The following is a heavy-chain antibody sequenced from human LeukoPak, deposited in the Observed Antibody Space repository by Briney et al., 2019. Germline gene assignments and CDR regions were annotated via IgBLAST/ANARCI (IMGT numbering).Heavy chain of an antibody. V-gene: IGHV1-18*01. Sequence: ASVKLSSKASGYTFTSYGISWVRQAPGQGLEWMGWISAYNGNTNYAQKLQGRVTMTTDTSTSTAYMELRSLRSDDTAVYYFARALSPPDGVADPWGQGALVTVSS. D-gene: IGHD3-3*01. CDR1: GYTFTSYG. CDR2: ISAYNGNT. CDR3: ARALSPPDGVADP. J-gene: IGHJ5*02.